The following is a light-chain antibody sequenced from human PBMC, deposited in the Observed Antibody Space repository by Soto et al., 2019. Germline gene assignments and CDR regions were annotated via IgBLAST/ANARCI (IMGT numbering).Light chain of an antibody. J-gene: IGLJ1*01. CDR3: QSYDRSLSGTV. V-gene: IGLV1-40*01. Sequence: QSVLTQPPSEAGAPGQRVTISCTGSSSNIGAGYDVHWYQHQPGTAPKLLIYGGSSRPSGVPDRFSGSKSGTSASLAITGLQAEDEADYYCQSYDRSLSGTVFGTGTKVTVL. CDR1: SSNIGAGYD. CDR2: GGS.